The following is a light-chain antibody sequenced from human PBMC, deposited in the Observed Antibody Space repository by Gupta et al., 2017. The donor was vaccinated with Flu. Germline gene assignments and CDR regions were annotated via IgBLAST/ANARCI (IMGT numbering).Light chain of an antibody. CDR1: SSNIGINY. CDR3: GTWDSSLSAAV. CDR2: DNN. J-gene: IGLJ3*02. V-gene: IGLV1-51*01. Sequence: SVLTQPPSVSAAPGQTVTISCSGSSSNIGINYVSWYQQLPGTAPKLLIYDNNKRPSGIPDRFSGSKSGTSATLGITGLQTGDEADYYCGTWDSSLSAAVFGGGTKLTVL.